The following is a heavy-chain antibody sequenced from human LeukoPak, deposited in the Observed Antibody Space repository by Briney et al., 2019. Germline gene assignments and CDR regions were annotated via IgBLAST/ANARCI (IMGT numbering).Heavy chain of an antibody. CDR3: ARLIAAAGFFDY. V-gene: IGHV4-59*12. CDR2: IYYSGST. Sequence: PSETLSLTCTVSGGSISSYYWSWIQQPPGKGLEWIGYIYYSGSTNYNPSLKSRVTISVDKSKNQFSLKLSSATAADTAVYYCARLIAAAGFFDYWGQGTLVTVSS. D-gene: IGHD6-13*01. J-gene: IGHJ4*02. CDR1: GGSISSYY.